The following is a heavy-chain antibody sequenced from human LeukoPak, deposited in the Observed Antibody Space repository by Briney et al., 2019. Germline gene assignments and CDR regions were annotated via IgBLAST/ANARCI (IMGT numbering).Heavy chain of an antibody. CDR3: ARVVVPAAPLQGMDV. V-gene: IGHV1-2*02. CDR2: INPNSGGT. Sequence: ASVKVSCKASGYTFTGYYMHWVRQAPGQGLEWMGWINPNSGGTNYAQKFQGRVTMTRDTAISTAYIELCRLRSDDTGVYYCARVVVPAAPLQGMDVWGEGTTVTVSS. CDR1: GYTFTGYY. D-gene: IGHD2-2*01. J-gene: IGHJ6*04.